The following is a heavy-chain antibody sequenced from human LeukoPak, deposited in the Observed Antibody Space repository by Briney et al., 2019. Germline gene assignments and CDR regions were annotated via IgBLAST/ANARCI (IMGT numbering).Heavy chain of an antibody. CDR1: GGSISSYY. CDR3: ARERVAAFDI. J-gene: IGHJ3*02. Sequence: TSETLSLTCTVSGGSISSYYWSWVRQPPGKGLEWIGYIYYSGSTNYNPSLKSRVTISVDTSKNQFSLKLSSVTAADTAVYYCARERVAAFDIWGQGTMVTVSS. V-gene: IGHV4-59*01. D-gene: IGHD3-10*01. CDR2: IYYSGST.